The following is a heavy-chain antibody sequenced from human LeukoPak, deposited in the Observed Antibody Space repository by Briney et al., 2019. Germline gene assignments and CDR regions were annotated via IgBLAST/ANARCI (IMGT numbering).Heavy chain of an antibody. CDR3: ARAEGYGAELDS. J-gene: IGHJ4*02. D-gene: IGHD4-17*01. CDR2: IPYDGSNK. V-gene: IGHV3-30*04. CDR1: GFTFSTYA. Sequence: GRSLRLSCTASGFTFSTYAMHWVRQAPGKGLEWVAVIPYDGSNKYYADSVKGRFTISRENSKNRLYLQMNSLRAEDTAVYYCARAEGYGAELDSWGQGTLVTVSS.